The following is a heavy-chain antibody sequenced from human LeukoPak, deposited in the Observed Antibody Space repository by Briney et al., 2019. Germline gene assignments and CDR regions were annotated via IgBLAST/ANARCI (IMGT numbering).Heavy chain of an antibody. D-gene: IGHD3-16*02. V-gene: IGHV3-23*01. CDR3: AKDLSMITFGGVIVSPSFDY. J-gene: IGHJ4*02. CDR1: GFTFSSYA. CDR2: ISGSGGST. Sequence: GGSLRLSRAASGFTFSSYAMSWVRQAPGKGLEWVSAISGSGGSTYYADSVKGRFTISRDNSKNTLYLQMNSLRAEDTAVYYCAKDLSMITFGGVIVSPSFDYWGQGTLVTVSS.